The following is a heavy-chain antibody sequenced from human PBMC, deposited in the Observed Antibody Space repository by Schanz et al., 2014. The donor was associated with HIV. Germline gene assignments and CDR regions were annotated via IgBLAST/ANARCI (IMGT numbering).Heavy chain of an antibody. V-gene: IGHV3-30-3*01. CDR3: ARVNDKGWGYCSSTSCLFWYFDL. Sequence: QVQLVESGGGVVQPGRSLRLSCAASGFTFSNYAMHWVRQAPGKGLEWVAVISYDGNNKYYADSVKGRFTISRDNSKNTLYLQMNSLRAEDTAVYYCARVNDKGWGYCSSTSCLFWYFDLWGRGTLVTVSS. CDR2: ISYDGNNK. CDR1: GFTFSNYA. J-gene: IGHJ2*01. D-gene: IGHD2-2*01.